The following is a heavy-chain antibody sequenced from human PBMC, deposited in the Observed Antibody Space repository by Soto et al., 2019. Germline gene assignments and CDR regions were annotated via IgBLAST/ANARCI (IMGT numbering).Heavy chain of an antibody. CDR1: GFTFSSYS. CDR2: ISSSSSYI. D-gene: IGHD6-13*01. V-gene: IGHV3-21*01. Sequence: EVQLVESGGGLVKPGGSLRLSCAASGFTFSSYSMNWVRQAPGKGLEWVSSISSSSSYIYYADSVKGRFTISRDNAKNSRYLQMNSLRAEDTAVYYCARGGRGIEAAGNYYYGMDVWGQGTTVTVSS. J-gene: IGHJ6*02. CDR3: ARGGRGIEAAGNYYYGMDV.